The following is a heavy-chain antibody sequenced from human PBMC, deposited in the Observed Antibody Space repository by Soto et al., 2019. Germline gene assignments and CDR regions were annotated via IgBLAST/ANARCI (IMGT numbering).Heavy chain of an antibody. CDR3: ARALLGDAFDI. CDR1: GGSFSGYY. D-gene: IGHD2-15*01. CDR2: TNHSGST. J-gene: IGHJ3*02. V-gene: IGHV4-34*01. Sequence: SQTLSLTCAVYGGSFSGYYWSWIRQPPGKGLEWIGETNHSGSTNYNPSLKSRVTISVDTSKNQFSLKLSSVTAADTAVYYCARALLGDAFDIWGQGTMVTVSS.